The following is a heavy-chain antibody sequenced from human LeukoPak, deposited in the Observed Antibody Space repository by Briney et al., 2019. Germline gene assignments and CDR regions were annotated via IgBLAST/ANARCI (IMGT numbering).Heavy chain of an antibody. CDR3: ARSIAIDY. CDR2: IWYDGSNK. CDR1: GFTFSSYS. J-gene: IGHJ4*02. D-gene: IGHD6-6*01. V-gene: IGHV3-33*08. Sequence: GGSLRLSCAASGFTFSSYSMNWVRQAPGKGLEWVAVIWYDGSNKYYADSVKGRFTISRDNSKNTLYLQMNSLRAEDTAVYYCARSIAIDYWGQGTLVTVSS.